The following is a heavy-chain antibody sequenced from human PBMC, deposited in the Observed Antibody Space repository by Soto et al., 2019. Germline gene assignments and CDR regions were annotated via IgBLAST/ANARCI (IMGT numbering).Heavy chain of an antibody. CDR1: GFTFSSYS. V-gene: IGHV3-21*01. D-gene: IGHD2-2*01. J-gene: IGHJ6*02. CDR3: ARDARLGYCSSTSCYGHYYYGMDV. CDR2: ISSSSSYI. Sequence: GGSLRLSCAASGFTFSSYSMNWVRQAPGKWLEWVSSISSSSSYIYYADSVKGRFTISRDNAKNSLYLQMNSLRAEDTAVYYCARDARLGYCSSTSCYGHYYYGMDVWGQGXTVTVYS.